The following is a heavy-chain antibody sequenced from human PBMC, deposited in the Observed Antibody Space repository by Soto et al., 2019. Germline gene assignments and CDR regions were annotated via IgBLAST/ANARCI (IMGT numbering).Heavy chain of an antibody. CDR3: AKSVDISVRGVPPSDY. Sequence: QVQLVESGGGVVQPGRSLRLSCAASGFIFNRFGMHWVRQAPGKGLEWVAVISYDGRNIYYADSMKGRFTISRDNYQDTLYLQMNSLRPEDTAMYYCAKSVDISVRGVPPSDYWGQGTLVTVSS. CDR2: ISYDGRNI. CDR1: GFIFNRFG. V-gene: IGHV3-30*18. D-gene: IGHD3-10*02. J-gene: IGHJ4*02.